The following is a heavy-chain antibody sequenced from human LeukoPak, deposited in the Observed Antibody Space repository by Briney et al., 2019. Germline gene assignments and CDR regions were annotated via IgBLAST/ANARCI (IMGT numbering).Heavy chain of an antibody. CDR2: IYSGGGT. CDR1: GLSVSSTY. D-gene: IGHD1-1*01. CDR3: VGEGTY. Sequence: GGSLRLSCVASGLSVSSTYMTWVPKAPGKGLEWVSDIYSGGGTNYADSLKGRFSISRDNSKNTLYLQMKSLRAEDTAVYYCVGEGTYWGQGTLVTVSS. J-gene: IGHJ4*02. V-gene: IGHV3-53*01.